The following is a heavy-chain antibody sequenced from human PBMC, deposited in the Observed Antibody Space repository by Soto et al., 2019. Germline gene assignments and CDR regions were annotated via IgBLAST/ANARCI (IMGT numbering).Heavy chain of an antibody. CDR1: GFTVSSNY. CDR2: IYSGGST. CDR3: ARVGVGSGSYFSTSSYFDY. J-gene: IGHJ4*02. D-gene: IGHD3-10*01. Sequence: GGSLRLSCAASGFTVSSNYMSWVRQAPGKGLEWVSVIYSGGSTYYADSVKGRFTISRDNSKNTLYLQMNSLRAEDTAVYYCARVGVGSGSYFSTSSYFDYWGQGTLVTVSS. V-gene: IGHV3-66*01.